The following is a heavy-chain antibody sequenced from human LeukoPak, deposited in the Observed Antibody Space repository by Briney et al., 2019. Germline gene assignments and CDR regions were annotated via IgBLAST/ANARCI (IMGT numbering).Heavy chain of an antibody. J-gene: IGHJ6*02. CDR2: INHSGST. CDR3: ARGVVVPAAPYYYYYGMDV. CDR1: GGSFSGYY. V-gene: IGHV4-34*01. Sequence: SETLSHTCAVYGGSFSGYYWSWIRQPPGKGLEWIGEINHSGSTNYNPSLKSRVTISVDTSKNQFSLKLSSVTAADTAVYYCARGVVVPAAPYYYYYGMDVWGQGTTVTVSS. D-gene: IGHD2-2*01.